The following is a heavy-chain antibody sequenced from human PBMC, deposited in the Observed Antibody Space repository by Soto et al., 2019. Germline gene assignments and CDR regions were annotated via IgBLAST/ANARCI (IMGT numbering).Heavy chain of an antibody. V-gene: IGHV3-53*02. J-gene: IGHJ4*02. Sequence: EVQLVETGGDLIQPGGSLRLSCAASGFTVSGNYMSWVRQAPGKGLEWVSVIYTGGSTYYADSVKGRFTISRDNSKNTLYLQMNNLRAEDTAVYYCARENGGNSVGCFDYWGQGTLVTVSS. D-gene: IGHD2-21*02. CDR3: ARENGGNSVGCFDY. CDR2: IYTGGST. CDR1: GFTVSGNY.